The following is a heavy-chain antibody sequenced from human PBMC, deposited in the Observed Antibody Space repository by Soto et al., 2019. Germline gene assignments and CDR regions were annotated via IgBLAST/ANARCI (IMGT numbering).Heavy chain of an antibody. Sequence: QVQLIQSGAEVKKPGASMKVSCKASGYTFTAYYIHWVRQAPGQGLEWMGCINPNSGGAIYAQTLRGRGSMTRDTSIHTAYMELSGMSSDDTAVYYCARAQAKVTLGYYPYAVDVWGPGASVTVSS. CDR1: GYTFTAYY. D-gene: IGHD2-15*01. J-gene: IGHJ6*02. V-gene: IGHV1-2*02. CDR2: INPNSGGA. CDR3: ARAQAKVTLGYYPYAVDV.